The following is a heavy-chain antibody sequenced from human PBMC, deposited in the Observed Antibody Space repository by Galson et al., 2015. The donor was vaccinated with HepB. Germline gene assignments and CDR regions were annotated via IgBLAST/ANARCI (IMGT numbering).Heavy chain of an antibody. D-gene: IGHD3-9*01. CDR1: GFSLSTSGVG. J-gene: IGHJ5*02. V-gene: IGHV2-5*02. CDR2: IYWDDDK. CDR3: AHTQQMYYDILTGYFDWFDP. Sequence: PALVKPTQTLTLTCTFSGFSLSTSGVGVGWIRQPPGKALEWLALIYWDDDKRYSPSLKSRLTITKDTSKNQVVLTMTNMDPVDTATYYCAHTQQMYYDILTGYFDWFDPWGQGTLVTVSS.